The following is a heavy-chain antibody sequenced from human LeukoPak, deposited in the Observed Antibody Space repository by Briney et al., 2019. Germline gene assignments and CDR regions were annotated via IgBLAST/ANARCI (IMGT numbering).Heavy chain of an antibody. CDR2: IWYDGSNK. CDR1: GFTFSSYG. J-gene: IGHJ4*02. V-gene: IGHV3-33*06. CDR3: AKDLSSGWYNGY. D-gene: IGHD6-19*01. Sequence: GRSLRLSCAASGFTFSSYGMHWVRQAPGKGLEWVAVIWYDGSNKYYADSVKGRFTISRDNSKNTLYLQMNSLRAEDTAVYYCAKDLSSGWYNGYWGQGTLVTVSS.